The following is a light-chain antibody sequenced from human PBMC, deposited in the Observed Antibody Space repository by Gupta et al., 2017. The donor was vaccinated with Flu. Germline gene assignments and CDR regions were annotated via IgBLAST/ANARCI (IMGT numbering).Light chain of an antibody. CDR1: NIGDKS. CDR3: QVWDSSSDHYV. CDR2: DDT. Sequence: SYVLTQPPSVSVAPGQTARITCGGNNIGDKSVHWYQQKPDQAPVLVVYDDTDRPSGIPERFSGSNSGNTATLTISRVEAGDEADYFCQVWDSSSDHYVFGTGTKVTVL. V-gene: IGLV3-21*02. J-gene: IGLJ1*01.